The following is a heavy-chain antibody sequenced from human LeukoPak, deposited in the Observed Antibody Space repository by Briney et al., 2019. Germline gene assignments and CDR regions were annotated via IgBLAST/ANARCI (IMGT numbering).Heavy chain of an antibody. CDR2: IYYSGTT. CDR1: GDSISSYY. V-gene: IGHV4-39*07. D-gene: IGHD3-16*01. CDR3: ARDDRVGGILGYMDV. J-gene: IGHJ6*03. Sequence: QVQLQESGPGLVKPSETLSLTCTVSGDSISSYYWNWIRQPPGKGLEWIGSIYYSGTTYYNPSLKSRVTISVDTSKNQFSLKLNSVTAADTAVYYCARDDRVGGILGYMDVWGKGTTVTVS.